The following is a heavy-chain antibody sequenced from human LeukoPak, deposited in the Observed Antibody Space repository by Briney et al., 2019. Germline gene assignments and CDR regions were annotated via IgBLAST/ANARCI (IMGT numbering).Heavy chain of an antibody. CDR1: GFTFDDYA. J-gene: IGHJ4*02. CDR2: INWDGGSS. V-gene: IGHV3-43D*03. D-gene: IGHD3-10*01. CDR3: AKDQGRDVSMLRGVWTGYYFDS. Sequence: GGSLRLSCAASGFTFDDYAMHWVRQAPGRGVEWVSRINWDGGSSSYADSVKGRFTISRDNSKTSLYLQMNSLVPEDTALYYCAKDQGRDVSMLRGVWTGYYFDSWGQGTLVTVSS.